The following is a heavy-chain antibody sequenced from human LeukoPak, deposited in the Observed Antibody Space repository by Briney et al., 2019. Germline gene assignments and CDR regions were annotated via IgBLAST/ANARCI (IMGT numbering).Heavy chain of an antibody. CDR2: ISGSGGST. V-gene: IGHV3-23*01. CDR3: AKVQRDFVVVVAATRDYYYYGMDV. CDR1: GFTFSSYA. D-gene: IGHD2-15*01. J-gene: IGHJ6*02. Sequence: GGSLRLSCAASGFTFSSYAMSWVRQAPGKGLEWVSAISGSGGSTYYADSVKGRFTISRDNSKNTLYLQMNSLRAEDTAVYYCAKVQRDFVVVVAATRDYYYYGMDVWGQGTTVTVSS.